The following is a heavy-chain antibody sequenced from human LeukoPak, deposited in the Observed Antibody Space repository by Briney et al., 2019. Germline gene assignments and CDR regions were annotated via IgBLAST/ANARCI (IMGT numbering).Heavy chain of an antibody. CDR2: VMHSGNT. J-gene: IGHJ4*02. V-gene: IGHV4-34*01. CDR1: GGSFSGYY. Sequence: SETLSLTCAVYGGSFSGYYWSWIRQPPGKGLEWIGEVMHSGNTKYNPSRKSRVTISLATSKNQCSLKLSSVTAADTAVYYCARGRLGSGSYYDNVWGSYRHPIDYWGQGTLVTVSS. CDR3: ARGRLGSGSYYDNVWGSYRHPIDY. D-gene: IGHD3-16*02.